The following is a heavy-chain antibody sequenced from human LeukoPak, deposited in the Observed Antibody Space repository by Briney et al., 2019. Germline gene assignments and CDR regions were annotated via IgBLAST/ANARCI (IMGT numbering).Heavy chain of an antibody. CDR1: GFTFSSYG. V-gene: IGHV3-30*03. D-gene: IGHD3-10*01. Sequence: HPGRSLRLSCAASGFTFSSYGMHWVRQAPGKGLEWVAVISYDGSKKYYADSVKGRFTISRDNSKNTLYLQMNSLRAEDTAVYYCARDPRYTMVRGSRLDYWGQGTLVNVSS. CDR2: ISYDGSKK. J-gene: IGHJ4*02. CDR3: ARDPRYTMVRGSRLDY.